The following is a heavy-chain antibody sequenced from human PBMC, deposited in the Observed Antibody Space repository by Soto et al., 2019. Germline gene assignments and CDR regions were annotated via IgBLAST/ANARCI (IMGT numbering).Heavy chain of an antibody. CDR2: INPNSGGT. CDR3: ARGIAAAGTSHAFDI. V-gene: IGHV1-2*04. CDR1: GYTFTSYD. Sequence: ASVKVSCKASGYTFTSYDINWVRQAPGQGLEWMGWINPNSGGTNYAQKFQGWVTMTRDTSISTAYMELSRLRSDDTAVYYCARGIAAAGTSHAFDIWGQGTMVTVSS. J-gene: IGHJ3*02. D-gene: IGHD6-13*01.